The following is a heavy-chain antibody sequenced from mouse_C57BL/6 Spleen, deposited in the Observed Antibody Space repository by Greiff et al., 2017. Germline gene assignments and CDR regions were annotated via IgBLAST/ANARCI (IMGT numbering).Heavy chain of an antibody. V-gene: IGHV5-17*01. CDR2: ISSGSSTI. CDR3: ARGEDYAMDY. Sequence: EVKLVESGGGLVKPGGSLKLSCAASGFTFSDYGMHWVRQAPEKGLEWVAYISSGSSTIYYADTVKGRFTISRDNAKNTLFLQMTSLRSEDTAMYYCARGEDYAMDYWGQGTSVTVSS. J-gene: IGHJ4*01. CDR1: GFTFSDYG.